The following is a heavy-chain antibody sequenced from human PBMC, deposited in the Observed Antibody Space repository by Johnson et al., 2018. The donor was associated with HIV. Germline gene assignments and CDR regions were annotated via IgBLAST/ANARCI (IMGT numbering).Heavy chain of an antibody. CDR2: MNGDGKST. J-gene: IGHJ3*02. D-gene: IGHD3-3*01. Sequence: VQLVESGGGLVQPGGSLRLSCAASGFTFINYWMHWVRQAPGKGLVWVSRMNGDGKSTTYADSVKGRFTISRDNAKNTLYLQMNSLRAEDTAVYYCAREQERIGERAFDIWGQGTMVTVSS. CDR1: GFTFINYW. CDR3: AREQERIGERAFDI. V-gene: IGHV3-74*01.